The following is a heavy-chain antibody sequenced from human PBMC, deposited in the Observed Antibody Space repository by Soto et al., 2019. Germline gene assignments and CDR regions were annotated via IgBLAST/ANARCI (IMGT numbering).Heavy chain of an antibody. D-gene: IGHD5-18*01. CDR3: ARGGYSYGYSNY. CDR2: IIPIFGTA. CDR1: GGTFSSYA. Sequence: SVKVSCKASGGTFSSYAISWVRQAPGQGLEWMGGIIPIFGTANYAQKFQGRVTITADESTSTAYMELSSLRSEDTAVYYCARGGYSYGYSNYWGQGTLVTVSS. V-gene: IGHV1-69*13. J-gene: IGHJ4*02.